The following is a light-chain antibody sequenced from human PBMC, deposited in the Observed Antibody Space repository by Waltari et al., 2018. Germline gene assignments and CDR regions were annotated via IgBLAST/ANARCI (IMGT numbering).Light chain of an antibody. CDR3: CSYAGSYTFKVV. V-gene: IGLV2-11*01. CDR2: DVS. J-gene: IGLJ2*01. Sequence: QSALTQPRSVSGSPGQSVTISCTGTSSDVGCYNYVSWYQQHPGKAPKLLIYDVSKRPSWVPDRFSGSKSGNTASLTISGLQAEDEADYYCCSYAGSYTFKVVFGGGTKLTVL. CDR1: SSDVGCYNY.